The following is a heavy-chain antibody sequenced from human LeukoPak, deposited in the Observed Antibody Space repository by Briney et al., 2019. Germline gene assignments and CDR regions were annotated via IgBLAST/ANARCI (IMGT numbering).Heavy chain of an antibody. CDR3: ARGSEIVVVVAATRPYANFDY. J-gene: IGHJ4*02. D-gene: IGHD2-15*01. V-gene: IGHV4-59*01. CDR2: IYGSGNI. CDR1: GGSISNYH. Sequence: PSETLSLTCTVSGGSISNYHWSWIRQPPGKRLEWIGSIYGSGNINYNPSLKSRVTISVDTSKNQFSLKLSSVTAADTAVYYCARGSEIVVVVAATRPYANFDYWGQGTLVTVSS.